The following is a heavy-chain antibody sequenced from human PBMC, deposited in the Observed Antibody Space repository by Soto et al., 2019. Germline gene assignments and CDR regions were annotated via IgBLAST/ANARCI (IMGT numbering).Heavy chain of an antibody. Sequence: QLQLQESGPGLVKPSETLSLTCTVSGGSISSSSYYWGWIRQPPGKGLEWIGSIDYSGSTYYNPSLKSRGTISVDTSKNQFSLKLSSVTAADTAVYYCARHLPASLQLWAYYYSGMEVWGQGTTVTVSS. CDR2: IDYSGST. V-gene: IGHV4-39*01. CDR1: GGSISSSSYY. D-gene: IGHD5-18*01. CDR3: ARHLPASLQLWAYYYSGMEV. J-gene: IGHJ6*02.